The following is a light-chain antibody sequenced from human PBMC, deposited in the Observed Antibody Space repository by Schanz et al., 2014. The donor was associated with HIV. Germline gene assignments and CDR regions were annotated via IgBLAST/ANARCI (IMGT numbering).Light chain of an antibody. Sequence: QSVLTQPPSASGSPGQSVTISCTGTSSDVGGYNYVSWYQQHPDKAPKLIIYDVNNRPSGVSNRFSGSKSGNTASLTISGLQAEDEGKYYCCSYGGSSVVFGGGTKLTVL. J-gene: IGLJ2*01. CDR2: DVN. CDR1: SSDVGGYNY. CDR3: CSYGGSSVV. V-gene: IGLV2-14*03.